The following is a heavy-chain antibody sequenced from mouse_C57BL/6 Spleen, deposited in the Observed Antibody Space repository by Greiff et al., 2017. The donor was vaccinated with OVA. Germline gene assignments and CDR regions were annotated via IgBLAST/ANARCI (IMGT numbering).Heavy chain of an antibody. CDR2: IDPSDSYT. J-gene: IGHJ3*01. V-gene: IGHV1-59*01. D-gene: IGHD2-4*01. Sequence: QVQLQQPGAELVRPGTSVKLSCKASGYTFTSYWMHWVKQRPGQGLEWIGVIDPSDSYTNYNQKFKGKATLTVDISSSTAYMQLSSLTSEDTAVYYGARGRLCPWYACWGQGTLVTVSA. CDR1: GYTFTSYW. CDR3: ARGRLCPWYAC.